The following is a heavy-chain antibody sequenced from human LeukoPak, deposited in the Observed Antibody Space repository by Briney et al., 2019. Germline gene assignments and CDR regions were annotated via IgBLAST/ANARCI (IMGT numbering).Heavy chain of an antibody. CDR3: ARGPTPPYWDYYYYMDV. CDR2: IYYSGST. D-gene: IGHD2-15*01. CDR1: GGSFSSYY. V-gene: IGHV4-59*01. J-gene: IGHJ6*03. Sequence: KPSETLSLTCAVYGGSFSSYYWSWIRQPPGKGLEWIGYIYYSGSTNYNPSLKSRVTISVDTSKNQFSLKLSSVTAADTAVYYCARGPTPPYWDYYYYMDVWGKGTTVTVSS.